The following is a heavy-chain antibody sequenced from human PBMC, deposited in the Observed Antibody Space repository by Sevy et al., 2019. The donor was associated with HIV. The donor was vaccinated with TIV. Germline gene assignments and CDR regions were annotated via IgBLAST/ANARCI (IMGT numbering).Heavy chain of an antibody. V-gene: IGHV3-23*01. CDR3: AREGCTQPHDY. CDR2: FSFGCGRI. D-gene: IGHD2-8*01. J-gene: IGHJ4*02. Sequence: GGSLRLSCAASGFTFAKYSMSWVRQAPGKGLEWVSTFSFGCGRINYADSVKGQFTISRDDSKNTLFLQMNSLRAEDTATYFCAREGCTQPHDYWGQGTLVTASS. CDR1: GFTFAKYS.